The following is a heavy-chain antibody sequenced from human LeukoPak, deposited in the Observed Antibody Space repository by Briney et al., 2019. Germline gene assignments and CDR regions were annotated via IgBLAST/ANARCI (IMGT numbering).Heavy chain of an antibody. CDR2: INPSGGST. D-gene: IGHD4-17*01. CDR3: VSGGLRYYFDY. CDR1: GYTFTSYY. J-gene: IGHJ4*02. V-gene: IGHV1-46*01. Sequence: GASVKASCKASGYTFTSYYMHWVRQAPGQGLEWMGIINPSGGSTSYAQKFRSRVTMTRDTSTSTVYMELSSLRSEDTAVYYCVSGGLRYYFDYWGQGTLVTVSS.